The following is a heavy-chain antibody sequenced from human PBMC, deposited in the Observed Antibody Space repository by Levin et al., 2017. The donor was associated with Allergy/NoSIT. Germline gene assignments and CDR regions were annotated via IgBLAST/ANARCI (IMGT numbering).Heavy chain of an antibody. CDR3: ARGETEVSSWDTPLFDH. CDR2: ISGSADNT. CDR1: GFAFSSFA. Sequence: PGGSLRLSCAASGFAFSSFAMSWVRQAPGKGLEWVAAISGSADNTYYAQGRFAQGRFTISRDNSMNTLFLEVHSLRVEDTALYYCARGETEVSSWDTPLFDHWGPGTLVTVSS. J-gene: IGHJ4*02. D-gene: IGHD3-10*01. V-gene: IGHV3-23*01.